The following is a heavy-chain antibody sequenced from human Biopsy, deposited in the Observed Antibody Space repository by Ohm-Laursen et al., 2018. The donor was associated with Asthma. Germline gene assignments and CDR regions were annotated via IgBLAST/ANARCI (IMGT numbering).Heavy chain of an antibody. Sequence: ASVKVSCNASGYTFTSYGISWVRQAPGQGLEWMGWISAYNGNTNYAQKLQGRVTITADESTSTAYMEMSSLRSEDTAVYYCARVDAIMISGDFYFYSGFDLWGQGTTVRVSS. CDR1: GYTFTSYG. J-gene: IGHJ6*02. V-gene: IGHV1-18*04. CDR3: ARVDAIMISGDFYFYSGFDL. D-gene: IGHD3-16*01. CDR2: ISAYNGNT.